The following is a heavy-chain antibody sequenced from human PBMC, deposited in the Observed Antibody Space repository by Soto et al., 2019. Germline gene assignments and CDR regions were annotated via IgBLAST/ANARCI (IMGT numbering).Heavy chain of an antibody. J-gene: IGHJ4*02. D-gene: IGHD3-10*01. V-gene: IGHV1-18*01. CDR3: VRDLDGSGAYYTDF. Sequence: ASVKVSCKASGYTFPNYGITWVRQAPGQGLEWMGWISAYKTNIKYAQKFQGRVTLTTDTSTSTAYMELRSLRSDDTAIYYCVRDLDGSGAYYTDFWGQGTLVTVSS. CDR2: ISAYKTNI. CDR1: GYTFPNYG.